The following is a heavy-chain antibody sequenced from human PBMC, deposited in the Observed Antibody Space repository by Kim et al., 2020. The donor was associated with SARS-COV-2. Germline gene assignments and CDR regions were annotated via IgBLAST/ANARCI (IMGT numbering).Heavy chain of an antibody. J-gene: IGHJ4*02. V-gene: IGHV4-39*01. D-gene: IGHD2-21*01. CDR3: ARLGRIVVVPPTLETFDS. Sequence: LESRVIISVDTSKNQFSLRLNSVTASDTAVYYCARLGRIVVVPPTLETFDSWGQGILVTVSS.